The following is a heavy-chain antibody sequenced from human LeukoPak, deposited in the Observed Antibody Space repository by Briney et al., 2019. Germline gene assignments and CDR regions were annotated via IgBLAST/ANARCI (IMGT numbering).Heavy chain of an antibody. D-gene: IGHD2-2*01. CDR2: IIPIFGTA. Sequence: GASVKVSCKASGGTFSSYAISWVRQAPGQGLEWMGGIIPIFGTANYAQKFQGRVTITADESTSTAYMELRSLRSDDTAVYYCARRAPYCSSTSCYDLDYWGQGTLVTVSS. V-gene: IGHV1-69*13. CDR1: GGTFSSYA. J-gene: IGHJ4*02. CDR3: ARRAPYCSSTSCYDLDY.